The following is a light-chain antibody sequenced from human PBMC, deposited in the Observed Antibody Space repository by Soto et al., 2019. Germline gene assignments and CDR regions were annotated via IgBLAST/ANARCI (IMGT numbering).Light chain of an antibody. CDR2: DAS. V-gene: IGKV1-5*01. Sequence: DIQMTQSPSTLSASVGDRVTITCRASQSIRNWLAWYQQKPGKAPKLLIYDASRLESGVPSRFSGSGSGTDFTLTISSLQPDDFATYYCQQYDTYINSLGQGTNLQIK. CDR3: QQYDTYINS. J-gene: IGKJ2*01. CDR1: QSIRNW.